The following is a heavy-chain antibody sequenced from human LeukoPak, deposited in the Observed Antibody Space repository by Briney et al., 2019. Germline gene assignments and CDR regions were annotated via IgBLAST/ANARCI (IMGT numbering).Heavy chain of an antibody. CDR2: IHHSGST. D-gene: IGHD6-13*01. J-gene: IGHJ6*02. Sequence: SETLSLTCTVSGGSVSSGSYYWSWIRQPPGKGLEWIGYIHHSGSTNYNPSLKSRVTISMDTSKNQFSLKLTSVTAADTAVYYCARSQYSSSWYLGYYGMDVWGQGTTVTVSS. V-gene: IGHV4-61*01. CDR3: ARSQYSSSWYLGYYGMDV. CDR1: GGSVSSGSYY.